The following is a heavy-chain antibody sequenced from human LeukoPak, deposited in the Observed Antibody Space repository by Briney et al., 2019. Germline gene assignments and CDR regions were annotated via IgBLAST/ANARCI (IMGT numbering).Heavy chain of an antibody. Sequence: GASVKVSCKASGYTFTSSDINWVRQATGRGLEWMGWMNPNSGNTGYAQKFQGRVTMTRNTSISTAYMELSSLRSEDTAVYYCARGIGVYYYYYYLDVWGKGTTVTVSS. CDR3: ARGIGVYYYYYYLDV. CDR2: MNPNSGNT. D-gene: IGHD3-3*01. J-gene: IGHJ6*03. CDR1: GYTFTSSD. V-gene: IGHV1-8*01.